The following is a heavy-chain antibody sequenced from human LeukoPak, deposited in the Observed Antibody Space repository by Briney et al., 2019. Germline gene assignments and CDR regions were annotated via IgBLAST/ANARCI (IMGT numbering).Heavy chain of an antibody. CDR1: GGSISSYY. CDR2: IYYSGIT. D-gene: IGHD3-22*01. Sequence: SETLSLTCTVSGGSISSYYWRWIRHPPGKGLEWIGFIYYSGITTYSPSLKSRVTISVDTSRNQFSLKMNSMTAADTALYYCAAGRMITEVNALDYWGQGTLVTVSS. J-gene: IGHJ4*02. V-gene: IGHV4-59*08. CDR3: AAGRMITEVNALDY.